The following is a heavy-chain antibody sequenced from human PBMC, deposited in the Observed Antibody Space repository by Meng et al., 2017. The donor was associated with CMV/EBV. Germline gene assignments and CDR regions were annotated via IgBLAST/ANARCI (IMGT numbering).Heavy chain of an antibody. Sequence: SETLSLTCTVSGGSISSSSYYWGWIRQPPGKGLEWIGSIYYSGSTYYNPSLKSRVTISVDTSKNQFSLKLSSVTAADTAVYYCARLRGRYWFDPWDQGTLVTVSS. CDR3: ARLRGRYWFDP. V-gene: IGHV4-39*01. D-gene: IGHD3-10*01. CDR1: GGSISSSSYY. CDR2: IYYSGST. J-gene: IGHJ5*02.